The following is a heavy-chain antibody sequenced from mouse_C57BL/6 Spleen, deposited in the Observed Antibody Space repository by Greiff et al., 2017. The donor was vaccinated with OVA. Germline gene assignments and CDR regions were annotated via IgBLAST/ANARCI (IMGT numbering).Heavy chain of an antibody. D-gene: IGHD2-5*01. CDR1: GYTFTDYN. CDR3: ARPYSNYNRDYYAMDY. J-gene: IGHJ4*01. CDR2: INPNNGGT. Sequence: VQLKQSGPELVKPGASVKIPCKASGYTFTDYNMDWVKQSHGKSLEWIGDINPNNGGTIYNQKFKGKATLTVDKSSSTAYMELRSLTSEYTAVYYCARPYSNYNRDYYAMDYWGQGTSVTVSS. V-gene: IGHV1-18*01.